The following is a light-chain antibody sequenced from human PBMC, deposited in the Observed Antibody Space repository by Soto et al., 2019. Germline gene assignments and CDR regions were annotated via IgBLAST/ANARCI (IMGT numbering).Light chain of an antibody. J-gene: IGKJ1*01. V-gene: IGKV3-15*01. Sequence: IVMTQSPATLSVSPGERATLSCRASQSVSSNLAWYQQKPGQAPRLLIYGASTRATGIPARFSGSGSGTEFTLNISSLQSEDFTVYYCQQYNNWPRTFGQGTKLEIK. CDR3: QQYNNWPRT. CDR2: GAS. CDR1: QSVSSN.